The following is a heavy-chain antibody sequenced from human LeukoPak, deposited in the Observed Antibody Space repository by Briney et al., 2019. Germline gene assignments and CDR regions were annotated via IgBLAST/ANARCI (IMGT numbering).Heavy chain of an antibody. CDR1: GFTFSSYA. CDR3: AKDGKGSYYYDSSGPPTY. CDR2: ISGSGGST. Sequence: GGSLRLSCAASGFTFSSYAMSWVRQAPGKGLEWVSAISGSGGSTYYADSVKGRFTISRDNYKNTLYLQMNSLRAEDTAVYYCAKDGKGSYYYDSSGPPTYWGQGTLVTVSS. D-gene: IGHD3-22*01. V-gene: IGHV3-23*01. J-gene: IGHJ4*02.